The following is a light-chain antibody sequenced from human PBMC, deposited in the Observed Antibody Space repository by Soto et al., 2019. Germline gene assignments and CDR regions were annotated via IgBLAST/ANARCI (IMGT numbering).Light chain of an antibody. CDR1: QSLVYSDRNTY. J-gene: IGKJ2*01. V-gene: IGKV2-30*01. CDR2: KVS. CDR3: MQSTHWPHT. Sequence: GGLTQSPLSLPVTVGQAASMSCRASQSLVYSDRNTYLFWFQQRPGPSPRRLIYKVSSRGSGVPDRFSGSGSGTDFTMKINRVEAEDVGVYYCMQSTHWPHTFGQGTKVDIK.